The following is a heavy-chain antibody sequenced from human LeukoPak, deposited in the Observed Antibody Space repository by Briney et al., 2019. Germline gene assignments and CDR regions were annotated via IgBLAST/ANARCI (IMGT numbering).Heavy chain of an antibody. D-gene: IGHD1-7*01. CDR1: GFTFSSYS. J-gene: IGHJ4*02. V-gene: IGHV3-21*01. CDR3: AKNFPRYNWNFGPAY. CDR2: ISSSSSYI. Sequence: PGGSLRLSCAASGFTFSSYSMNWVRQAPGKGLEWVSSISSSSSYIYYADSVKGRFTISRDNAKNSLYLQMNSLRAEDTAVYYCAKNFPRYNWNFGPAYGAQEPLVTVS.